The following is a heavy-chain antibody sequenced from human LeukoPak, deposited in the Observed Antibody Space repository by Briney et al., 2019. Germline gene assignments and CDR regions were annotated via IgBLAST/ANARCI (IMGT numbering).Heavy chain of an antibody. CDR1: GFTVSSNY. V-gene: IGHV3-66*02. CDR3: ARSMYTSSWYRNFVDC. D-gene: IGHD6-13*01. Sequence: GGSLRLSCAASGFTVSSNYMSWVRQAPGKGLEWVSIIYSDGGTYYADSVKGRFTISRDNSKNTLYLQINSLRAEDTADYYCARSMYTSSWYRNFVDCWGQGTLVTVSS. CDR2: IYSDGGT. J-gene: IGHJ4*02.